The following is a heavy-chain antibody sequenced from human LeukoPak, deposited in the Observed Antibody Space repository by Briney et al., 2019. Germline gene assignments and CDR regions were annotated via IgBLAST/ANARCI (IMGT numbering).Heavy chain of an antibody. CDR2: ISAYNGNT. V-gene: IGHV1-18*01. J-gene: IGHJ4*02. Sequence: ASVKVSCKASGYSFPSYAISWVRQAPGQGLEWMGWISAYNGNTDYAQKLQGRVTMTTDTSTSTAYMELRSLRSNDTAVYYCARAPSIFGVVTPDPPDYWGQGTLVTVSS. CDR1: GYSFPSYA. CDR3: ARAPSIFGVVTPDPPDY. D-gene: IGHD3-3*01.